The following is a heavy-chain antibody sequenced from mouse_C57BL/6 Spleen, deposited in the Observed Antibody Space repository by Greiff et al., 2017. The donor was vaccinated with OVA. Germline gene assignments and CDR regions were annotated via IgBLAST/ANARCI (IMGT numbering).Heavy chain of an antibody. CDR1: GYTFTSYW. D-gene: IGHD2-10*01. CDR2: IHPNSGST. Sequence: VQLQQPGAELVKPGASVKLSCKASGYTFTSYWMHWVKQRPGQGLEWIGMIHPNSGSTNYNEKFKSKATLTVDKSSSTAYMQLSSLTSEDSAVYYCARVGAYYGNYFYWYFDVWGTGTTVTVSS. V-gene: IGHV1-64*01. J-gene: IGHJ1*03. CDR3: ARVGAYYGNYFYWYFDV.